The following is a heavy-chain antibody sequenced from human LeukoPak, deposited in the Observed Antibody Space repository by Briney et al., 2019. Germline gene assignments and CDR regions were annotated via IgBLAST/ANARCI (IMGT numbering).Heavy chain of an antibody. CDR2: IIPIFGTA. CDR1: GYTFTSYD. D-gene: IGHD7-27*01. CDR3: ARAEQGTGDPPDY. J-gene: IGHJ4*02. V-gene: IGHV1-69*05. Sequence: GASVKVSCKASGYTFTSYDINWVRQAPGQGLEWMGGIIPIFGTANYAQKFQGRVTITTDESTSTAYMELSSLRSEDTAVYYCARAEQGTGDPPDYWGQGTLVTVSS.